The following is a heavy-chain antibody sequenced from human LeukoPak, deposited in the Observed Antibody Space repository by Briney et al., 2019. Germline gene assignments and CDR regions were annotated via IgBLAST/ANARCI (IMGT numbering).Heavy chain of an antibody. CDR1: GYTFTSYG. Sequence: ASVKVSCKASGYTFTSYGMSWVRQAPGQGLEWMGWISYNGNTNYAQKFQGRVTVTTDTSTSTASMELRSLRSDDTAVYYCAAGLRSGYYDSFDYWGQGTLGTLLS. CDR2: ISYNGNT. CDR3: AAGLRSGYYDSFDY. V-gene: IGHV1-18*01. D-gene: IGHD3-22*01. J-gene: IGHJ4*02.